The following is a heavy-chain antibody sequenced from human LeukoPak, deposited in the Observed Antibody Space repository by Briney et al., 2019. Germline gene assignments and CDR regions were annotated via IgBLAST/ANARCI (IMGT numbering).Heavy chain of an antibody. CDR2: INPNSGGT. D-gene: IGHD4-17*01. J-gene: IGHJ6*02. Sequence: ASVEVSCKASGYTFTGYYMHWARQAPGHGLEWMGWINPNSGGTNYAQKFQGRVTMTRDTSISTAYMELSRLRSDDTAVYYCASDTVTYYYYGMDVWGQGTTVTVSS. CDR1: GYTFTGYY. V-gene: IGHV1-2*02. CDR3: ASDTVTYYYYGMDV.